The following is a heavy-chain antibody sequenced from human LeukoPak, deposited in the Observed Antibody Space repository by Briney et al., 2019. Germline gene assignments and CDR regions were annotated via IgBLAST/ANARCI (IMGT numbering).Heavy chain of an antibody. CDR1: GFTFSSYW. CDR2: INSDGRST. Sequence: GGSLRLSCAASGFTFSSYWMHWVRQAPGKGLVWVSRINSDGRSTGNAGSVKGRFTISRDNSKNTLYLQMNSLRAEDTAVYYCARWSGDSAFDYWGQGTLVTVSS. CDR3: ARWSGDSAFDY. V-gene: IGHV3-74*01. D-gene: IGHD3-10*01. J-gene: IGHJ4*02.